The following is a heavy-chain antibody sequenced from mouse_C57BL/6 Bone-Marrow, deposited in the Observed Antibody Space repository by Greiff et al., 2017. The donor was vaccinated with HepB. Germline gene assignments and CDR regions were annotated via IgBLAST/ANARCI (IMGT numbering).Heavy chain of an antibody. CDR1: GYTFTSYW. V-gene: IGHV1-64*01. CDR3: ARGRSKAWFAY. CDR2: IHPNSGST. Sequence: QVQLQQPGAELVKPGASVKLSCKASGYTFTSYWMHSVKQRPGQGLEWIGMIHPNSGSTNYNEKFKSKATLTVDKSSSTAYMQLSSLTSEDSAVYYCARGRSKAWFAYWGQGTLVTVSA. J-gene: IGHJ3*01. D-gene: IGHD1-3*01.